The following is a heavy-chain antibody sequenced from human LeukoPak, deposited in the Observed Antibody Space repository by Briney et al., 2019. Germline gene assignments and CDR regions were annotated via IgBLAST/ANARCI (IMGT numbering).Heavy chain of an antibody. CDR1: GFTFSSYW. CDR3: AKGHPVYCSGGSCYSYFDY. D-gene: IGHD2-15*01. CDR2: INSDGSST. V-gene: IGHV3-74*01. J-gene: IGHJ4*02. Sequence: PGGSLRLSCAASGFTFSSYWMHWVRQAPGKGLVWVSRINSDGSSTSYADSVKGRFTISRDNSKNTLYLQMNSLRAEDTAVYYCAKGHPVYCSGGSCYSYFDYWGQGTLVTVSS.